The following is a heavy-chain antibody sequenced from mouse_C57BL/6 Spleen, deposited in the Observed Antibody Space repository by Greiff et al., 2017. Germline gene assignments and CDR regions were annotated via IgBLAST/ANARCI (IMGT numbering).Heavy chain of an antibody. J-gene: IGHJ4*01. V-gene: IGHV1-69*01. D-gene: IGHD2-3*01. CDR1: GYTFTSYW. CDR3: ASAKYEGDAMDY. Sequence: QVQLQQSGAELVMPGASVKLSCKASGYTFTSYWMHWVKQRPGQGLEWIGEIDPSDSYTNYNQKFKGKSTLTVDKSSSTAYMQLSSLTSEDSAVYYCASAKYEGDAMDYWGQGTSVTVSS. CDR2: IDPSDSYT.